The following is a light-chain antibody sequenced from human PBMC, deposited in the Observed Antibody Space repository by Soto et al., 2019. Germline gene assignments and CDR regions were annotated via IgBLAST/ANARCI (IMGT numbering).Light chain of an antibody. CDR3: QQYASSPLT. Sequence: EIVLTQSPGTLSLSPGERATLSCRASQSVSASYLAWYQQKPGQAPRLLIYGASSRATGIPDRFSGSGSGTDFTLTLSRLEPEDFAVYYCQQYASSPLTFGGGNKVEIK. CDR2: GAS. J-gene: IGKJ4*01. CDR1: QSVSASY. V-gene: IGKV3-20*01.